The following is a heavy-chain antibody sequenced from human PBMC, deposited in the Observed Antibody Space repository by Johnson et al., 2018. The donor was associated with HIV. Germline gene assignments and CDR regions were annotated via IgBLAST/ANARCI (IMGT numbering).Heavy chain of an antibody. CDR2: IKQDGSEK. Sequence: VQLVESGGGLVQPGGSLRLSCAASGFTFSTYWMSWVRQAPGKGLEWVANIKQDGSEKYYVDSVKGRFTISRDNAKNSLYLKMNGLRAEDPGLYYCVRDQGYYDSSGYPDAFDIWGQGTMVTVSS. V-gene: IGHV3-7*01. D-gene: IGHD3-22*01. J-gene: IGHJ3*02. CDR1: GFTFSTYW. CDR3: VRDQGYYDSSGYPDAFDI.